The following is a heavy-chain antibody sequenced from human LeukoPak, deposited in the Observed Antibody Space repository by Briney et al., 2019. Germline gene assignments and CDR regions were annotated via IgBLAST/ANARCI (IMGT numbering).Heavy chain of an antibody. D-gene: IGHD3-22*01. Sequence: SETLSLTCIVSGDSVSSGYYYWSWIRQPPGMGLEWIGNIYYSGRTNYNPSLKSRVTISVDTSKNQFSLKLGSVTAADTAVYYCARDYSGDYDSSGYLYYLDYWGQGFLVTVSS. J-gene: IGHJ4*02. CDR2: IYYSGRT. V-gene: IGHV4-61*01. CDR3: ARDYSGDYDSSGYLYYLDY. CDR1: GDSVSSGYYY.